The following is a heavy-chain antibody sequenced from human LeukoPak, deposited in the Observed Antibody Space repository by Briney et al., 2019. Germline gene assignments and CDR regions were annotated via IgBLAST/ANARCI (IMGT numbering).Heavy chain of an antibody. CDR3: ARWDHGSARFQN. J-gene: IGHJ1*01. V-gene: IGHV6-1*01. CDR1: GDSVSNNNVA. Sequence: SQTLSLTCAISGDSVSNNNVAWNWVRQSPSRGLEGLGRASYKSEWSFNYAVSVKSRITINADTSKNQFSLRLNSVTPEDTAVYYCARWDHGSARFQNWGQGTLVTVSS. CDR2: ASYKSEWSF. D-gene: IGHD6-19*01.